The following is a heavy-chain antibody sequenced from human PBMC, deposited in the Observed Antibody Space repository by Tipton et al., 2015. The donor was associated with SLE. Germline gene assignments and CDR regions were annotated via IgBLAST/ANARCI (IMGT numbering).Heavy chain of an antibody. Sequence: LRLSCAVYGGSFSGYYWSWIRQPPGKGLEWIGEINHSGSTNYNPSLKSRVTISVDTSKNQFSLKLSSVTAADTAVYYCARAGAGYYYYYYMDVWGKGTTVTVSS. J-gene: IGHJ6*03. V-gene: IGHV4-34*01. CDR2: INHSGST. CDR3: ARAGAGYYYYYYMDV. CDR1: GGSFSGYY.